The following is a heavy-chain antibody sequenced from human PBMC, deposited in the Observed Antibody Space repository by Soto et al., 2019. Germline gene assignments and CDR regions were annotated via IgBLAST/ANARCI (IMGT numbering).Heavy chain of an antibody. D-gene: IGHD6-6*01. V-gene: IGHV3-20*04. CDR1: GFTFDDYG. J-gene: IGHJ2*01. CDR2: INWNGGST. Sequence: EVQLVESGGGVVRPGGSLRLSCAASGFTFDDYGMSWVRQAPGKGLEWVSGINWNGGSTGYADSVKGRFTISRDNAKNSLYLQINSLRAEDTALYYCARDKVEQLGDWYFDLWGRGTLVTVSS. CDR3: ARDKVEQLGDWYFDL.